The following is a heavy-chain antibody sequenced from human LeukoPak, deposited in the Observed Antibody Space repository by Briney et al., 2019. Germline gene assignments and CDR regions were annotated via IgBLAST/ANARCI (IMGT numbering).Heavy chain of an antibody. J-gene: IGHJ1*01. D-gene: IGHD3-9*01. V-gene: IGHV4-39*07. CDR1: GGSISSSSYY. CDR3: ARGLEYDILTGYPEYFQH. CDR2: INHSGNT. Sequence: SETLSLNCTVSGGSISSSSYYWGWIRQPPGKGLEWIADINHSGNTNYNPSVNTRVTISVDTSKNQFSLKLSSVTAADTAVYYCARGLEYDILTGYPEYFQHWGQGTLVTVSS.